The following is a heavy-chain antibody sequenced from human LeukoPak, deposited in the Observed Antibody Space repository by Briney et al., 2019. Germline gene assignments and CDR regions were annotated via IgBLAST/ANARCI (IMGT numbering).Heavy chain of an antibody. CDR3: ARCQNYYGSGDY. V-gene: IGHV4-61*03. D-gene: IGHD3-10*01. Sequence: SETLSLTCTVSGDSVSNGNYYWSWLRQPPGKALEWIGYIYYTGNTYYNPSLEGRVTISVDTSRNHFSVKLSSVTAADTAVYYCARCQNYYGSGDYWSQGTLVTVSS. CDR2: IYYTGNT. J-gene: IGHJ4*02. CDR1: GDSVSNGNYY.